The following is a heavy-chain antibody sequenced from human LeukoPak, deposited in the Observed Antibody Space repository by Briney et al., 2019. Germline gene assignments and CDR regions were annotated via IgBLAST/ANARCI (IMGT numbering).Heavy chain of an antibody. J-gene: IGHJ4*02. V-gene: IGHV3-30*02. D-gene: IGHD7-27*01. Sequence: PGGSLRLSCAASGFTFSSYGMHWVRQAPGKGLEWVAVLWFDGNNKYYADSVKGRFTISRDNSKNTLYLQMSSLTAEDTAVYYCVKDRSGEFSHFDYWGQGTLVTVSS. CDR3: VKDRSGEFSHFDY. CDR1: GFTFSSYG. CDR2: LWFDGNNK.